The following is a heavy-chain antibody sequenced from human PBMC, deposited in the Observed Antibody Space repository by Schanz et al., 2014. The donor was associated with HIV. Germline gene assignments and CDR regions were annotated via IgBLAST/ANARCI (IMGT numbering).Heavy chain of an antibody. CDR3: ANQRYSGTYRPFDY. J-gene: IGHJ4*02. D-gene: IGHD1-26*01. V-gene: IGHV3-23*01. Sequence: EVQLLESGGGLVQPGGSLRLSCAVSGFTITSYGMSWVRQAPGKGLEWVSAIDGVGDNTYYADSVKGRFTISRDNSKNTVYLRMSGLRAEDTAVYYCANQRYSGTYRPFDYWGRGTLVTVSS. CDR2: IDGVGDNT. CDR1: GFTITSYG.